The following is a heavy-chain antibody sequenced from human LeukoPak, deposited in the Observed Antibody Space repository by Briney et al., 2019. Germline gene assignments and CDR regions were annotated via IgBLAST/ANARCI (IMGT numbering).Heavy chain of an antibody. J-gene: IGHJ4*02. D-gene: IGHD3-9*01. Sequence: ASVKVSCKASGYTFTSYYMHWVRQAPGQGLEWMGIINPSGGSTSYAQKFQGRVTMTRDMSTSTFYMELSSLRSEDTAVYYCARENYDILTGYRTLHLDYWGQGTLVTVSS. CDR1: GYTFTSYY. V-gene: IGHV1-46*01. CDR3: ARENYDILTGYRTLHLDY. CDR2: INPSGGST.